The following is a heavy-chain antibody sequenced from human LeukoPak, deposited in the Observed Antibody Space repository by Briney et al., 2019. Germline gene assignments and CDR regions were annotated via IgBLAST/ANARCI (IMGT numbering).Heavy chain of an antibody. D-gene: IGHD1-7*01. CDR1: GFTFRRHW. V-gene: IGHV3-74*01. J-gene: IGHJ6*02. CDR3: RGTLSSAGMDV. CDR2: INPDGSLT. Sequence: GGSLRLSCAASGFTFRRHWMHWVREAPGEGLVSVSRINPDGSLTYYAASVTGRFTISRDNAKIRMYLEMNSVRCEDTAVYCGRGTLSSAGMDVWGQEPTVIVSS.